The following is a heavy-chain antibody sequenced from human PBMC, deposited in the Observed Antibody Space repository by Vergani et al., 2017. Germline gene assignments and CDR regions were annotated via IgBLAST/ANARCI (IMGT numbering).Heavy chain of an antibody. CDR2: IYYSGST. J-gene: IGHJ4*02. V-gene: IGHV4-59*01. CDR3: ARAGDGESTGADY. Sequence: QVQLQESGPGLVKPSETLSLTCAVSGFSIDNGYYWDWIRQPPGKGLEWIGYIYYSGSTNYNPSLKSRVTISVDTSKNQFSLKLSSVTAADTAVYYCARAGDGESTGADYWGQGTLVTVSS. CDR1: GFSIDNGYY. D-gene: IGHD4-17*01.